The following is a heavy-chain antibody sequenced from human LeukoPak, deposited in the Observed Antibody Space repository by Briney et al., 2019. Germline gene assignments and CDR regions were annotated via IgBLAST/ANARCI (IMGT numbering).Heavy chain of an antibody. CDR3: ARDLYYDILTGYFDPFDY. CDR1: GLTVGSNY. CDR2: ISSSSSYI. Sequence: GGSLRLSCAASGLTVGSNYMNWVRQAPGKGLEWVSSISSSSSYIYYADSVKGRFTISRDNAKNSLYLQMNSLRAEDTAVYYCARDLYYDILTGYFDPFDYWGQGTLVTVSS. V-gene: IGHV3-21*01. J-gene: IGHJ4*02. D-gene: IGHD3-9*01.